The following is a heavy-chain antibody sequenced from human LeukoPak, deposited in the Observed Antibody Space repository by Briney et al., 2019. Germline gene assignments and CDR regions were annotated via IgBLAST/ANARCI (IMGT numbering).Heavy chain of an antibody. D-gene: IGHD3-22*01. CDR1: GFTFTNYA. J-gene: IGHJ6*02. V-gene: IGHV3-23*01. CDR3: AKDRGFSAAYYSYYGMDV. CDR2: ISGSGGST. Sequence: PGASLRLSCVASGFTFTNYAMSWVRQVTGKGLEWVSAISGSGGSTYYIDSVKGRFAISRDPSKNTLYLQLNSLRADDTAVYYCAKDRGFSAAYYSYYGMDVWGQGTTVTVSS.